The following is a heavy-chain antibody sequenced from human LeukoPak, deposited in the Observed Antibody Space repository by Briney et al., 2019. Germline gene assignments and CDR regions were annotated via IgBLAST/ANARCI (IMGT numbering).Heavy chain of an antibody. Sequence: GGSLRLSCAASGFTFSRSAMTWVRQGPGTGLEFVASIIYSGGATYYADSVKGRFTISRDNSKNTLYPQMNSLRAEDTALYYCAKDGLYYDGSEHVYYFDSWGQGTLVTVSS. CDR2: IIYSGGAT. D-gene: IGHD3-22*01. CDR3: AKDGLYYDGSEHVYYFDS. CDR1: GFTFSRSA. V-gene: IGHV3-23*01. J-gene: IGHJ4*02.